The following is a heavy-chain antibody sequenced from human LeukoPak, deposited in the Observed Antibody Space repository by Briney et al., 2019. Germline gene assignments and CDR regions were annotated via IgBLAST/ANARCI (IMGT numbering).Heavy chain of an antibody. CDR1: GFTFTSYA. J-gene: IGHJ5*02. CDR3: PKGASSTWFDP. CDR2: ISASGGST. D-gene: IGHD2-2*01. V-gene: IGHV3-23*01. Sequence: PGGSLRLSCAASGFTFTSYAMSWGRQAPGKGLEWVSSISASGGSTFYADSVKGRFTISRDNSKNTLFLQMNSLRAEDTAVYYCPKGASSTWFDPWGQGTLVTVSS.